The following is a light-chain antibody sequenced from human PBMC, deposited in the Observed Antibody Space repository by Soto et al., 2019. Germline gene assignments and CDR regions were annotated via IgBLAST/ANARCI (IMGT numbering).Light chain of an antibody. CDR2: GAS. V-gene: IGKV3D-20*02. CDR1: QSVSSSY. J-gene: IGKJ4*01. Sequence: EIVLTQSPGTLSLSPGERATLSCRASQSVSSSYLAWYQQKPGQAPRLLIYGASSRATGIPDRFSGSGSGTDFTLTISRLEPEDFAVYYCQQRSSWPLTFGGGTKVETK. CDR3: QQRSSWPLT.